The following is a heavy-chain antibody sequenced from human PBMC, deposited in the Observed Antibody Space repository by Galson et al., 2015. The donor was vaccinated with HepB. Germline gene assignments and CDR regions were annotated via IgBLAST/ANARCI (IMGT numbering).Heavy chain of an antibody. D-gene: IGHD3-9*01. Sequence: SLRLSCAASGFTFSSYAMHWVRQAPGKGLEWVAVISYDGSNKYYADSVKGRFTISRDNSKNTLYLQMNSLRAEDTAVYYCAREGPGDGYYDILTGYSPADAFDIWGQGTMVTVSS. CDR3: AREGPGDGYYDILTGYSPADAFDI. CDR1: GFTFSSYA. V-gene: IGHV3-30-3*01. CDR2: ISYDGSNK. J-gene: IGHJ3*02.